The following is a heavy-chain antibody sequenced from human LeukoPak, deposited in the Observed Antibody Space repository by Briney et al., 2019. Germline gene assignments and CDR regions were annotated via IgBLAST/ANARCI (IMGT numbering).Heavy chain of an antibody. V-gene: IGHV4-30-2*01. CDR3: ARTTKTRELPYYFDY. Sequence: SETLSLTCAVSGGSISSGGYSWSWIRQPPGKGLEWIGYIYHSGSTYYNPSLKSRVTISVDRSKNQFSLKLSSVTAADTAVYYCARTTKTRELPYYFDYWGQGTLVTVSS. J-gene: IGHJ4*02. D-gene: IGHD3-10*01. CDR1: GGSISSGGYS. CDR2: IYHSGST.